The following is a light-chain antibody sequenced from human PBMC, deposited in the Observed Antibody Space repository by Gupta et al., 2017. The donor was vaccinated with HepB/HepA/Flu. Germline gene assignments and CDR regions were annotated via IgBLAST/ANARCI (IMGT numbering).Light chain of an antibody. Sequence: QSALTQPRSVSGSPGLPVTISCTGTSTDVGGYNYVSWYQQHPGNAPILIIFDVDKRPSGVPSLFAGSKSSNTASLTISGLQAEDDTYDYCCSYASSYTVVFGGGTKVAVL. CDR2: DVD. CDR3: CSYASSYTVV. CDR1: STDVGGYNY. J-gene: IGLJ2*01. V-gene: IGLV2-11*01.